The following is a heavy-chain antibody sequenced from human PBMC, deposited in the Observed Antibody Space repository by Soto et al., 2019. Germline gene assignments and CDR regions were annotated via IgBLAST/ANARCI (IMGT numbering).Heavy chain of an antibody. CDR3: ASAAVTGTAGLDF. V-gene: IGHV1-2*02. J-gene: IGHJ4*02. D-gene: IGHD6-19*01. Sequence: ASVKVSCKASGYTFGGFYMHWVRQAPGQGLEWMGWINPNSGGTKSAEKFQGRVTMTRDTSISTAYMELSRLTSDDTAVYYCASAAVTGTAGLDFWGQGTQVTVSS. CDR1: GYTFGGFY. CDR2: INPNSGGT.